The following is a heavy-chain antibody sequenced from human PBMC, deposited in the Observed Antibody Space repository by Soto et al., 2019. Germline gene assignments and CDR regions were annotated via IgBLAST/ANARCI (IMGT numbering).Heavy chain of an antibody. CDR1: GYTFTSYG. Sequence: QVQLVQSGAEVKKPGASVKVSCKASGYTFTSYGISWVRQAPGQGLEWMGWISAYNGNTNYAQKLQGRVTMTSDTSTSTAYMELRSLRSDDTAVYYCARDRRSVTTYNWFDPWGHGTLVTVSS. J-gene: IGHJ5*02. V-gene: IGHV1-18*01. CDR3: ARDRRSVTTYNWFDP. CDR2: ISAYNGNT. D-gene: IGHD4-17*01.